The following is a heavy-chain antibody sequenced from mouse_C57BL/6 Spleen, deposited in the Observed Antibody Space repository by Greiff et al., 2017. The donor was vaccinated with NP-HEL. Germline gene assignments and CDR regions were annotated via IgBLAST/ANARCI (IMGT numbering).Heavy chain of an antibody. CDR3: ARRRSTVVAGGAMDY. V-gene: IGHV5-6*01. CDR2: ISSGGSYT. J-gene: IGHJ4*01. CDR1: GFTFSSYG. D-gene: IGHD1-1*01. Sequence: EVQVVESGGDLVKPGGSLKLSCAASGFTFSSYGMSWVRQTPDKRLEWVATISSGGSYTYYPDSVKGRFTISRDNAKNTLYLQMSSLKSEDTAMYYCARRRSTVVAGGAMDYWGQGTSVTVSS.